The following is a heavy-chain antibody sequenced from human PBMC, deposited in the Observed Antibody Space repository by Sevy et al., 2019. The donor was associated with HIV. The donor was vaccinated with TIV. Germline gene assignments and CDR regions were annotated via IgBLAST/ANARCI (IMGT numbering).Heavy chain of an antibody. Sequence: GGSLRLSCAASGFTFSPYWMTWVRQAPGKGLEWVANIRPDGSDKYYVDSLKGRSTISRDNAKNSLYLQMNSLRADDTAMYCSAGGVGLDCWGQGALVTVSS. CDR2: IRPDGSDK. CDR1: GFTFSPYW. V-gene: IGHV3-7*01. D-gene: IGHD1-26*01. J-gene: IGHJ4*02. CDR3: AGGVGLDC.